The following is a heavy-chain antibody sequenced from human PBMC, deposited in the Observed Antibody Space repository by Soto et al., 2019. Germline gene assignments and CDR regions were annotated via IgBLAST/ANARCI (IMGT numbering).Heavy chain of an antibody. V-gene: IGHV3-15*07. D-gene: IGHD6-6*01. CDR1: GFTFSNAW. J-gene: IGHJ4*02. Sequence: GGSLRLSCAASGFTFSNAWMNWVRQAPGKGLEWVGRIKSKTDGGPTDYAAPVKGRFTISRDDSKNTLYLQMNSLKTEDTAVYYCTTGIAARPIDYWGQGTLVTVSS. CDR3: TTGIAARPIDY. CDR2: IKSKTDGGPT.